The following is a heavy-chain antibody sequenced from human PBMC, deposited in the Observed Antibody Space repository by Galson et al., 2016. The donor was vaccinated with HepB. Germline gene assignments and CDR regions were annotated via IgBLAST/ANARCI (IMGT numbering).Heavy chain of an antibody. J-gene: IGHJ4*02. Sequence: SLRLSCAASGFTFSSYAINWVRQAPGKGLEWVSVISGSGGNTYHADSVKGRFIISRDNSKNTLYLQMNSLRAEDTAVYYCAKAQSSGWYDFDYWGQGTLVTVSS. CDR3: AKAQSSGWYDFDY. V-gene: IGHV3-23*01. CDR1: GFTFSSYA. CDR2: ISGSGGNT. D-gene: IGHD6-19*01.